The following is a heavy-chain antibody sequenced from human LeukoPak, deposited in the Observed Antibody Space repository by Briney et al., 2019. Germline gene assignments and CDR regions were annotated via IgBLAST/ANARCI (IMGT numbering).Heavy chain of an antibody. J-gene: IGHJ4*02. V-gene: IGHV3-23*01. CDR3: AKGPYYYDSSGYYYVTHASFDY. Sequence: GGSLRLSCAASGFTFSSYWMHWVRQAPGKGLEWVSAISGSGGSTYYADSVKGRFTISRDNSKNTLYLQMNSLRAEDTAVYYCAKGPYYYDSSGYYYVTHASFDYWGQGTLVTVSS. D-gene: IGHD3-22*01. CDR1: GFTFSSYW. CDR2: ISGSGGST.